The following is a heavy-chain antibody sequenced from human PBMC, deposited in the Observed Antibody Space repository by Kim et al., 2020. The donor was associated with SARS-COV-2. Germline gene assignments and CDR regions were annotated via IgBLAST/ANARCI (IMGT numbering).Heavy chain of an antibody. CDR3: ARDRGRGYSYGVYYYYGMDV. CDR2: IIPIFGTA. CDR1: GGTFSSYA. V-gene: IGHV1-69*13. J-gene: IGHJ6*02. D-gene: IGHD5-18*01. Sequence: SVKVSCKASGGTFSSYAISWVRQAPGQGLEWMGGIIPIFGTANYAQKFQGRVTITADESTSTAYMELSSLRSEDTAVYYCARDRGRGYSYGVYYYYGMDVWGQGTTVTVSS.